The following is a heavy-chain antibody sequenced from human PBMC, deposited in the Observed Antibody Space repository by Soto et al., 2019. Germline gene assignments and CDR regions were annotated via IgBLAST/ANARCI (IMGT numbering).Heavy chain of an antibody. CDR2: IYYSGST. CDR1: GGSISSGGYY. Sequence: QVQLQESGPGLVKPSQTLSLTCTVSGGSISSGGYYWSWIRQHPGKGLEWIGYIYYSGSTYYNPSLKSRVTISVDTSKNQFSLKLSSVNAADTAVYYCAREGRDGYNKYYYGMDVWGQGTTVTVSS. D-gene: IGHD5-12*01. V-gene: IGHV4-31*03. J-gene: IGHJ6*02. CDR3: AREGRDGYNKYYYGMDV.